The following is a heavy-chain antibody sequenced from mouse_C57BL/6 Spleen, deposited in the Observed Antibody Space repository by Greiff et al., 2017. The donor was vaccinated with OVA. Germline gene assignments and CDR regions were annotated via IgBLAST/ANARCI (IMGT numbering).Heavy chain of an antibody. J-gene: IGHJ2*01. CDR3: ARGFTTGIGNYFDY. CDR2: ILPGSGST. Sequence: LVESGAELMKPGASVKLSCKASGYTFTSYWIEWVKQRPGHGLEWIGEILPGSGSTNYNEKFKGKATFTADTSSNTAYMQLSSLTTEDSAIYYCARGFTTGIGNYFDYWGQGTTLTVPS. D-gene: IGHD1-1*01. V-gene: IGHV1-9*01. CDR1: GYTFTSYW.